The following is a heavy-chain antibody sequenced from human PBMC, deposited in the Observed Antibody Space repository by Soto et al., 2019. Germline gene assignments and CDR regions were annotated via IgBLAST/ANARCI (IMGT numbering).Heavy chain of an antibody. CDR3: ARAKWFGDLFGDVFDL. V-gene: IGHV3-23*01. Sequence: EVQLLESGGGLVQPGGSLRLSCAASGFTFSSYAMSWVRQAPGKGLEWVSAISGSGGSTYYADSAKGRRTISRDNSKNTMYLQMNSLRAEDTAMYYCARAKWFGDLFGDVFDLWGQGTMVPVSS. J-gene: IGHJ3*01. CDR1: GFTFSSYA. D-gene: IGHD3-10*01. CDR2: ISGSGGST.